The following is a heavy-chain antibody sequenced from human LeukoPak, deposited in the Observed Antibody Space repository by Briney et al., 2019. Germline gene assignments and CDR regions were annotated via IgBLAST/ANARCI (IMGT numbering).Heavy chain of an antibody. Sequence: SETLSLTCTVSGGSISTYYWSWIRQPPGKGLEWIGYVYYSGGTNYNPSLQSRVTISVDTSKIQFSLKLSSVTAADTAVYYCARDNGDSYYYDYWGQGTLVTVPS. D-gene: IGHD3-22*01. J-gene: IGHJ4*02. V-gene: IGHV4-59*01. CDR1: GGSISTYY. CDR2: VYYSGGT. CDR3: ARDNGDSYYYDY.